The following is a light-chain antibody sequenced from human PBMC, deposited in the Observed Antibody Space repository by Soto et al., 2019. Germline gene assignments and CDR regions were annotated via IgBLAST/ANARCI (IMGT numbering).Light chain of an antibody. Sequence: SYELTQPPSVSVAPGQTARITCGGNNIGSESVHWYQQRPGQAPVLVVYDDSDRPSGIPVRFSGSNSANTATLPISRVEAGDEADYYCQVWYSSTDLYVFGSGTKVTVL. J-gene: IGLJ1*01. CDR2: DDS. CDR3: QVWYSSTDLYV. CDR1: NIGSES. V-gene: IGLV3-21*02.